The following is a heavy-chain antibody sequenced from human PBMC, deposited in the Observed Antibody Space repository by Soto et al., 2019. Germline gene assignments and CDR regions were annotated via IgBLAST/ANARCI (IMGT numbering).Heavy chain of an antibody. CDR1: GFDVSSYG. CDR3: AREPVGPDYAMDV. V-gene: IGHV3-33*01. J-gene: IGHJ6*02. Sequence: QMQLVESGGGVVQPGTSLRLSCAASGFDVSSYGMHWVRQTPGKGLEWVAVLGFDGGGRYYADSVKGRFTISRDNSKKMLYLQMDSLRAEDTAFYYCAREPVGPDYAMDVWGQGTRVTVSS. D-gene: IGHD3-10*01. CDR2: LGFDGGGR.